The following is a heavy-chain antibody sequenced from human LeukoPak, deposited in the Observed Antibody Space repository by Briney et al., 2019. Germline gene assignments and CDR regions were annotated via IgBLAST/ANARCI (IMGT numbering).Heavy chain of an antibody. CDR2: INPSGGST. CDR1: GYAFTSYY. J-gene: IGHJ5*02. D-gene: IGHD5-24*01. V-gene: IGHV1-46*01. CDR3: ARGVEMATITVWFDP. Sequence: GASVKVSCKASGYAFTSYYMHWVRQAPGQGLEWMGVINPSGGSTSYAQNFQGRVTMTTDTSTTTVYMELSSLRSEDTAVYYCARGVEMATITVWFDPWGQGTLVTVSS.